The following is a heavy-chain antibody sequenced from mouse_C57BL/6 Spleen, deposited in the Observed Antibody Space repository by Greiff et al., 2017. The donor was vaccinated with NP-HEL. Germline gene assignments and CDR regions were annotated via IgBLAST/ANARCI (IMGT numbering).Heavy chain of an antibody. V-gene: IGHV5-6*01. CDR3: ARPDRSDYYYFDY. CDR2: ISSGGSYT. Sequence: EVQLVESGGDLVKPGGSLKLSCAASGFTFSSYGMSWVRQTPDKRLEWVATISSGGSYTYYPDSVKGRFTISRDNAKNTLYLQMSSLKSEDTAMYYCARPDRSDYYYFDYWGQGTTLTVSS. J-gene: IGHJ2*01. D-gene: IGHD3-2*02. CDR1: GFTFSSYG.